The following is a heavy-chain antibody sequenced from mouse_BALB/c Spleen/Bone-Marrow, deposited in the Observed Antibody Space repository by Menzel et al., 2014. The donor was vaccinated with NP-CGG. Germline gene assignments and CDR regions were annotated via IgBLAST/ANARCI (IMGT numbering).Heavy chain of an antibody. Sequence: EVKLLESGGGLVQPGGSLKLSCAASGFDFSRYWMTWVRQAPGKGLEWIGEINPDSSTINYTPSLKDKFIISRDNAKNTLYLQMSKVGSEDTDLYYCAKNYYYGYVAYWGQGTLVTVSA. CDR2: INPDSSTI. V-gene: IGHV4-1*02. D-gene: IGHD1-2*01. J-gene: IGHJ3*01. CDR3: AKNYYYGYVAY. CDR1: GFDFSRYW.